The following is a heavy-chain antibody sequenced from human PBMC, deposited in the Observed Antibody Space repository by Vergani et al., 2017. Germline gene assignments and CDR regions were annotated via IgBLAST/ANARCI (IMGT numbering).Heavy chain of an antibody. CDR3: GRVADFYGLGSRLLGL. CDR1: GGSMSGYY. CDR2: MYHSGST. V-gene: IGHV4-59*01. J-gene: IGHJ4*02. D-gene: IGHD3-10*01. Sequence: QVRLQESGPGLVKPSETLSLTCSVSGGSMSGYYWSWIRQPPGKELEWIGYMYHSGSTNYNPSLETRVTISGDTSKNQFSLKLNSVTAADTAVYYCGRVADFYGLGSRLLGLWGQGILVTGSS.